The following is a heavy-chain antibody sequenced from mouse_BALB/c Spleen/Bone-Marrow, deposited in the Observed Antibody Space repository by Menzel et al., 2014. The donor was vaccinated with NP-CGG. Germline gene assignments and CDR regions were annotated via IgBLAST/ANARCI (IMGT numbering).Heavy chain of an antibody. CDR1: GFTFSSYA. D-gene: IGHD1-1*01. CDR3: ARGRDYGSSYDAMDY. Sequence: EVKLEESGGGLVKPGGSLKLSCAASGFTFSSYAMSWVRQAPEKRLEWVASISSGGSTYYPDSVKGRFTISRDNARNILYLQMSSLRSEDTAMYYCARGRDYGSSYDAMDYWGQGTSVTVSS. CDR2: ISSGGST. J-gene: IGHJ4*01. V-gene: IGHV5-6-5*01.